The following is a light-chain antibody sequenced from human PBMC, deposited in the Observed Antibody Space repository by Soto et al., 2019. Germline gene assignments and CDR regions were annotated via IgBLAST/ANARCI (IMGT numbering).Light chain of an antibody. CDR2: GAS. V-gene: IGKV3-20*01. Sequence: EIVLTQSPGTLSLSPGERATLSCRASQSVSSSYLAWYQQKPGQAPRLLIYGASSRATGIPDRFSGSGSGTDFTLTISRLEPEDFAVYYCHQYGSSPWGTFGQGTKVEIK. J-gene: IGKJ1*01. CDR1: QSVSSSY. CDR3: HQYGSSPWGT.